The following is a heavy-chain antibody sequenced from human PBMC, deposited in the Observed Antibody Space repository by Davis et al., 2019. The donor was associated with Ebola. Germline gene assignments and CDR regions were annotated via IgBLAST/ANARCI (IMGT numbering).Heavy chain of an antibody. CDR1: GGSISTSSYY. V-gene: IGHV4-39*01. J-gene: IGHJ4*02. Sequence: SETLSLTCTVSGGSISTSSYYWVWIRQPPGQGLEWVGNIYYSGSTYNNPSLKSRVTISVDTSKNQFSLKLSSVTAADTAVYYCARAYIAATVDYWGQGTLVTVSS. D-gene: IGHD6-6*01. CDR3: ARAYIAATVDY. CDR2: IYYSGST.